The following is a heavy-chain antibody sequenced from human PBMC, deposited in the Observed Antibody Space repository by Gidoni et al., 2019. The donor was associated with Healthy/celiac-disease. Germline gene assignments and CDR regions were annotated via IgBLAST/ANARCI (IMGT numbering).Heavy chain of an antibody. CDR2: PGDSDT. CDR3: ARGHDYGDIDAFDI. V-gene: IGHV5-51*01. Sequence: PGDSDTRYSPSFQGQVTISADKSISTAYLQWSSLKASDTAMYYCARGHDYGDIDAFDIWGQGTMVTVSS. D-gene: IGHD4-17*01. J-gene: IGHJ3*02.